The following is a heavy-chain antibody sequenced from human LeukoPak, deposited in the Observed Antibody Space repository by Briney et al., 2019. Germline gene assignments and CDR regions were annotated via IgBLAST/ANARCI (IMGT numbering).Heavy chain of an antibody. V-gene: IGHV4-59*01. CDR1: GGSISSYY. CDR3: ARDLTVGPTTDYFDY. J-gene: IGHJ4*02. CDR2: IYYSGST. Sequence: PSETLSLTCTVSGGSISSYYWSWIRQPPGKGLEWIGYIYYSGSTNYNPSLKSRVTISVDTSKNQFSLKLSSVTAADTAVYYCARDLTVGPTTDYFDYWGQGTLVTVSS. D-gene: IGHD1-26*01.